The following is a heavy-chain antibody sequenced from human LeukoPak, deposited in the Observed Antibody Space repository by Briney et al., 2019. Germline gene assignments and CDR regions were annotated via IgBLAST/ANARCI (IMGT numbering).Heavy chain of an antibody. CDR1: GYTFTGYY. CDR2: INPNSGGT. Sequence: ASVKVSCKASGYTFTGYYMHWVRQAPGQGLEWMGWINPNSGGTNYAQKFQGRVTMTRDTSISTAYMELSRLRSDDTAVYYCARAANRGYFDWSSMHVWGQGTLVTVSS. V-gene: IGHV1-2*02. CDR3: ARAANRGYFDWSSMHV. D-gene: IGHD3-9*01. J-gene: IGHJ4*02.